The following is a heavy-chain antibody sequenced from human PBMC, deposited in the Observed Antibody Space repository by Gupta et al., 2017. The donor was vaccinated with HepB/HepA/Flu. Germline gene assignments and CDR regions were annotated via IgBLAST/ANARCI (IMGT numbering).Heavy chain of an antibody. CDR1: DGSLSTNSHY. CDR2: VFYSGST. Sequence: GPRLVKPSETLSLTCTLSDGSLSTNSHYWAWIRQTPGNNLEWIGSVFYSGSTSYNPSLKSRVNISVDTSRSQLYLKVNSVTAADTAIYYCARNITTVGLHKYGSFDPWGQGILVTISS. J-gene: IGHJ5*02. V-gene: IGHV4-39*01. CDR3: ARNITTVGLHKYGSFDP. D-gene: IGHD2/OR15-2a*01.